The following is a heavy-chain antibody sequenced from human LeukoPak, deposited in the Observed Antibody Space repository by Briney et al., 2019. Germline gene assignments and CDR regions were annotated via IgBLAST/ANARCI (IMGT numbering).Heavy chain of an antibody. Sequence: ASVKVSCKASGYTFTGYYIHWVRQAPGQGLEWMGRINPNSGDSNYAQKFQGRVTMTRDTSISAAYMELSSLRSDDTAVYYCARDLAIVGAKECAFDIWGQGTMVTVSS. CDR1: GYTFTGYY. CDR2: INPNSGDS. CDR3: ARDLAIVGAKECAFDI. J-gene: IGHJ3*02. V-gene: IGHV1-2*06. D-gene: IGHD1-26*01.